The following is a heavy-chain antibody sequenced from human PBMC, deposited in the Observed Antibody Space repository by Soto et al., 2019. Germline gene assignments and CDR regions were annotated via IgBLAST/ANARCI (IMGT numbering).Heavy chain of an antibody. CDR2: IYSGGST. CDR3: ASISRDGYEAPVDAFDI. V-gene: IGHV3-53*01. J-gene: IGHJ3*02. CDR1: GFTVSSNY. D-gene: IGHD5-12*01. Sequence: GGSLRLSCAASGFTVSSNYMSWVRQAPGKGLEWVSVIYSGGSTYYADSVKGRFTISRDNSKNTLYLQMNSLRAEDTAVYYCASISRDGYEAPVDAFDIWGQGTMVTVSS.